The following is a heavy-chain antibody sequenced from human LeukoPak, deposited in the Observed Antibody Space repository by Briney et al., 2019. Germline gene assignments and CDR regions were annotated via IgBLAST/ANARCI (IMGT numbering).Heavy chain of an antibody. V-gene: IGHV1-24*01. CDR2: FDPEDGET. J-gene: IGHJ3*02. CDR1: GYTLTELS. CDR3: ATAGSHDSSGYYLGAFDI. Sequence: ASVKVSCKVSGYTLTELSMHWVRQAPGKGLEWMGGFDPEDGETIYAQKFQGRVTMTEDTSTDTAYMELSSLRSEDTAVYYCATAGSHDSSGYYLGAFDIWGQGTMVAVSS. D-gene: IGHD3-22*01.